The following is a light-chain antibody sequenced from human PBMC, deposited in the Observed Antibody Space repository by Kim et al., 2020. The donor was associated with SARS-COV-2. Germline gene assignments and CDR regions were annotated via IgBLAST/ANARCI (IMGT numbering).Light chain of an antibody. Sequence: SASVGDRVTITCRASQDIANWLAWYQQQAGKAPKLLIYATTSLQTGVPSRFSGSGSGTDYTLTINSLQPEDSATYYCQQANSFPTFGQGTRLEIK. CDR1: QDIANW. CDR3: QQANSFPT. V-gene: IGKV1D-12*01. CDR2: ATT. J-gene: IGKJ5*01.